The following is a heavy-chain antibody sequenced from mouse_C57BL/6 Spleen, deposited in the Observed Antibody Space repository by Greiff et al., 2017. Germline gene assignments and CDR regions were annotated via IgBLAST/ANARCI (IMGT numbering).Heavy chain of an antibody. D-gene: IGHD2-3*01. CDR3: ARKSYDGYDDY. V-gene: IGHV1-47*01. CDR1: GYTFTTYP. Sequence: VQLQQPGAELVKPGASVKISCKASGYTFTTYPIEWMKQNHGKSLERIGNFHPYNDDTKYNEKFKGKDTLTVEKSSSTVYLERSRLTSDDSAVYYCARKSYDGYDDYWGQGTTLTVSS. J-gene: IGHJ2*01. CDR2: FHPYNDDT.